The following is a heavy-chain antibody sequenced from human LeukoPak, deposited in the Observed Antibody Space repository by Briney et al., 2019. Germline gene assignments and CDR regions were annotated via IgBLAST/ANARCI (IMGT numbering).Heavy chain of an antibody. J-gene: IGHJ4*02. D-gene: IGHD1-26*01. Sequence: GASVKVSCTASGYTFTVYFIHWMRQAPGQGLEWMGWINANSGDTHYAQKFQGRVFMTRDTSISTVYMELSRLTTDDTAVYYCARDPSPYTGSYFDYWGQGTLVTVSS. CDR3: ARDPSPYTGSYFDY. V-gene: IGHV1-2*02. CDR1: GYTFTVYF. CDR2: INANSGDT.